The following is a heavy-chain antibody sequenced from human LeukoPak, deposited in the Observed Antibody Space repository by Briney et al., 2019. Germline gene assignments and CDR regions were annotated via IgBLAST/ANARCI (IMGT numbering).Heavy chain of an antibody. V-gene: IGHV4-39*07. CDR3: ARGQDDYGDYIFDY. Sequence: SETLSLTCTVSGGSISSSSYYWGWIRQPPGKGLEWIGYIYYSGSTYYNPSLKSRVAISVDTSKNQFSLKLSSVTAADTAVYYCARGQDDYGDYIFDYWGQGTLVTVSS. J-gene: IGHJ4*02. CDR2: IYYSGST. CDR1: GGSISSSSYY. D-gene: IGHD4-17*01.